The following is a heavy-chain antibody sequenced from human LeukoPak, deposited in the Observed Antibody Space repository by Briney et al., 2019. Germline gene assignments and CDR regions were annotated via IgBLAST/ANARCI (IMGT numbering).Heavy chain of an antibody. CDR1: GFTFSSYW. CDR3: AREDYDFWSGYSHNWFDP. J-gene: IGHJ5*02. V-gene: IGHV3-7*01. Sequence: SGGSLRLSCAASGFTFSSYWMSWVRQAPGKGLEWVANIKQDGSEKYYVDSVKGRFTISRDNAKNSLYLQMNSLRAGDTAVYYCAREDYDFWSGYSHNWFDPWGQGTLVTVSS. D-gene: IGHD3-3*01. CDR2: IKQDGSEK.